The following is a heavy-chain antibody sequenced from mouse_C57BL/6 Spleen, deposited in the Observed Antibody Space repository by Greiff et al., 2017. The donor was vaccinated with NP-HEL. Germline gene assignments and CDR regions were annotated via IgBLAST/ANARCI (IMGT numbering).Heavy chain of an antibody. CDR3: ARGEYDYQAWFAY. D-gene: IGHD2-4*01. J-gene: IGHJ3*01. Sequence: VQLQQPGAELVRPGSSVKLSCKASGYTFTSYWMHWVKQRPIQGLEWIGNIDPSDSETHYNQKFKDKATLTVDKSSSTAYMQLSSLTSEDSAVYYCARGEYDYQAWFAYWGQGTLVTVSA. CDR2: IDPSDSET. V-gene: IGHV1-52*01. CDR1: GYTFTSYW.